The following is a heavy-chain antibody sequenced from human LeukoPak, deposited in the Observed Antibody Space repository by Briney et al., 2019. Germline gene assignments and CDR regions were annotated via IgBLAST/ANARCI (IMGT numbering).Heavy chain of an antibody. CDR1: GGSISSGDYY. D-gene: IGHD3-3*01. CDR2: IYYSGST. Sequence: SQTLSLTCTVSGGSISSGDYYWSWIRQPPGKGLEWIGYIYYSGSTYYNPSLKSRVTISVDTSKNQFSLKLSSVTAADTAVYYCARANFTYYDFWSGYSDGFDPWDQGTLVTVSS. V-gene: IGHV4-30-4*08. J-gene: IGHJ5*02. CDR3: ARANFTYYDFWSGYSDGFDP.